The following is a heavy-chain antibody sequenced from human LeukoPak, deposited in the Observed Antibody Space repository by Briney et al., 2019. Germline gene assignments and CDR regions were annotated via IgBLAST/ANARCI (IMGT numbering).Heavy chain of an antibody. D-gene: IGHD3-22*01. J-gene: IGHJ2*01. CDR3: AKAGYYYDSSGYYYDRSRYFDL. CDR2: IRYDGSNK. Sequence: PGGSLRLSCAASGFTFSSYAMHWVRQAPGKGLEWVAFIRYDGSNKYYADSVKGRFTISRDNSKNTLYLQMNSLRAEDTAVYYCAKAGYYYDSSGYYYDRSRYFDLWGRGTLVTVSS. CDR1: GFTFSSYA. V-gene: IGHV3-30*02.